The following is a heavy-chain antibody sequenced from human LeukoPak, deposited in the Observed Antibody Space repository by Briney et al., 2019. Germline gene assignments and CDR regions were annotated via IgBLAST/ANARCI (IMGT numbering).Heavy chain of an antibody. D-gene: IGHD2-2*01. Sequence: SVKLSCKASGGTFSSYAISWGRQAPGQGLGWRGGIIPIFGTANYAQKFQGRVTITADESTSTAYMELSSLRSEDTGVYYCARGEYQLLGDAFDIWGQGTMITVSS. J-gene: IGHJ3*02. V-gene: IGHV1-69*01. CDR2: IIPIFGTA. CDR1: GGTFSSYA. CDR3: ARGEYQLLGDAFDI.